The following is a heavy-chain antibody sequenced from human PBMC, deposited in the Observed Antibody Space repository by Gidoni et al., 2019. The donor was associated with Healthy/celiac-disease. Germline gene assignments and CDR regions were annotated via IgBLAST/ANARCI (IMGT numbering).Heavy chain of an antibody. D-gene: IGHD2-15*01. J-gene: IGHJ6*02. V-gene: IGHV3-73*01. CDR1: GFTFSGSA. CDR3: TSTRRSSDYYYYYGMDV. CDR2: IRSKANSYAT. Sequence: EVQLVESGGGLVQPGGSLKLSCAAAGFTFSGSAMHWVRQASGKGLEWVGRIRSKANSYATAYAASVKGRFTISRDDSKNTAYLQMNSLKTEDTAVYYCTSTRRSSDYYYYYGMDVWGQGTTVTVSS.